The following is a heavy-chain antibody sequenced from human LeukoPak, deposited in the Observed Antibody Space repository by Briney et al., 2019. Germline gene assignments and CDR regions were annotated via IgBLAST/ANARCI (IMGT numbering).Heavy chain of an antibody. J-gene: IGHJ4*02. CDR1: DGSISSYY. D-gene: IGHD1-26*01. CDR2: IHSSGST. Sequence: PSETLSLTCSVSDGSISSYYWSWIRQPPGKGLEWTGYIHSSGSTHYNPSLKSRVTTSLDTSKNQCSLKLSSVTAADTAVYYCARLGSYSDHWGQGTLVTVSS. CDR3: ARLGSYSDH. V-gene: IGHV4-4*09.